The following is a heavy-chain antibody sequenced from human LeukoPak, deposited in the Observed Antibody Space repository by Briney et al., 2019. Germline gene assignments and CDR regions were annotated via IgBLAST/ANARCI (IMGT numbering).Heavy chain of an antibody. CDR1: GDSFSNSNHY. V-gene: IGHV4-61*01. Sequence: SQTLSLTCTVFGDSFSNSNHYWTWIRQPPGKELEWIGYVHNSGSTKYNPFLRSRVIISLDAHKNQCSLNVRSVTAADTAMYYCARDSAPVRTSWYFDLWGRGALVTVSS. J-gene: IGHJ2*01. CDR3: ARDSAPVRTSWYFDL. D-gene: IGHD1-14*01. CDR2: VHNSGST.